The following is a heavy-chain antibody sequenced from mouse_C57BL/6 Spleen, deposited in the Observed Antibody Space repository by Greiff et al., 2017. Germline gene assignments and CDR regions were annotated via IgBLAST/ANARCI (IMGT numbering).Heavy chain of an antibody. CDR2: ISSGGDYI. J-gene: IGHJ2*01. Sequence: EVKVVESGEGLVKPGGSLKLSCAASGFTFSSYAMSWVRQTPEKRLEWVAYISSGGDYIYYADTVKGRFTISRDNARNTLYLQMSSLKSEDTAMYYCTRSYGSMYYFDYWGQGTTLTVSS. D-gene: IGHD1-1*01. CDR3: TRSYGSMYYFDY. V-gene: IGHV5-9-1*02. CDR1: GFTFSSYA.